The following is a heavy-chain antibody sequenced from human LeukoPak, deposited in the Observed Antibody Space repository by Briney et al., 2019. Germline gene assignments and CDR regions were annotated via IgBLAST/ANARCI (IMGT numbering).Heavy chain of an antibody. CDR1: GYTFTSYD. V-gene: IGHV1-8*03. CDR2: MNPNSGNT. D-gene: IGHD1-26*01. J-gene: IGHJ4*02. Sequence: ASVKVSCKASGYTFTSYDINWVRQATGQGLEWMGWMNPNSGNTGYAQKFQGRVTITRNTSIRTAYMELSSLRSEDTAVYYCARGKSGSYYQNGFDYWGQGTLVTVSS. CDR3: ARGKSGSYYQNGFDY.